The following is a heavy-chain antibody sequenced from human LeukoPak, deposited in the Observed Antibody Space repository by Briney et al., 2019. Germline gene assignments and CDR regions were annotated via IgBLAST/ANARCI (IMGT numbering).Heavy chain of an antibody. D-gene: IGHD3-10*01. CDR2: INPNSGGT. CDR3: ARNMVRGSPVGIYWYFDL. Sequence: ASVKVSFKASGYTFTGSYMHWVRQAPGQGLEWMGWINPNSGGTNYAQKFQGRVTMTRDTSITTAYMELSRLGSDDTAVYYCARNMVRGSPVGIYWYFDLWGRGTLVTVSS. J-gene: IGHJ2*01. V-gene: IGHV1-2*02. CDR1: GYTFTGSY.